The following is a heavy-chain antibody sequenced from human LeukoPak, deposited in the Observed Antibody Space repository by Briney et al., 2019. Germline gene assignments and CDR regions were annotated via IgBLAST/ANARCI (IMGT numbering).Heavy chain of an antibody. D-gene: IGHD4-11*01. V-gene: IGHV1-18*01. CDR1: GYSFILYW. CDR3: ARDDNYGIFVNVDY. CDR2: ISTSTGDK. Sequence: ASVKVSCKTSGYSFILYWISWVRQAPGQGPEWMGWISTSTGDKKYTQKFQGRVTLTTDTPTSTAYMELSSLRSDDTAVYYCARDDNYGIFVNVDYWGQGTLVTVSS. J-gene: IGHJ4*02.